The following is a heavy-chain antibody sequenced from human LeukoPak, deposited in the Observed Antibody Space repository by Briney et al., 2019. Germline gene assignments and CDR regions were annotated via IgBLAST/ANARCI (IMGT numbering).Heavy chain of an antibody. CDR3: ARIGVVVVPAAPPEY. CDR2: ISSSSSYI. CDR1: GFTFSSYS. D-gene: IGHD2-2*01. J-gene: IGHJ4*02. V-gene: IGHV3-21*01. Sequence: GGSLRLSCAASGFTFSSYSMNWVRQAPGKGLEWVSSISSSSSYIYYADSVKGRFTISRDNAKNSLYLQMNSLRAEDTAVYYCARIGVVVVPAAPPEYWGQGTLVTVSS.